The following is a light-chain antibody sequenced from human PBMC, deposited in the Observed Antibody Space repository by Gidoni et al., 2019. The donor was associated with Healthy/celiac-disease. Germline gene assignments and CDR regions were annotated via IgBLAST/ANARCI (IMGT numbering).Light chain of an antibody. CDR2: DAS. CDR1: QSVSSY. CDR3: QQRSNWPP. V-gene: IGKV3-11*01. J-gene: IGKJ2*01. Sequence: EIVLTQSPATLSLSPGERATLSCRASQSVSSYLAWYQQKPGQAPRLLIYDASNRATGIPARCSGSGSGTDFTLTINSLEPEDFAVYYCQQRSNWPPFGQGTKLEIK.